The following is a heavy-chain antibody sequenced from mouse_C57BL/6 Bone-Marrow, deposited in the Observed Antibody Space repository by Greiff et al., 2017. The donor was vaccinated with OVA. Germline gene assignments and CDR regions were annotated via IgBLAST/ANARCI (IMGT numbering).Heavy chain of an antibody. CDR2: ISYDGSN. V-gene: IGHV3-6*01. CDR1: GYSITSGYY. Sequence: EVHLVESGPGLVKPSQSLSLTCSVTGYSITSGYYWNWIRQFPGNKLERMGYISYDGSNNYNPSLKNRISITRDTSKNQFFLKLNSVTTEDTATYYCARGWLLDAMDYWGQGTSVTVSS. D-gene: IGHD2-3*01. CDR3: ARGWLLDAMDY. J-gene: IGHJ4*01.